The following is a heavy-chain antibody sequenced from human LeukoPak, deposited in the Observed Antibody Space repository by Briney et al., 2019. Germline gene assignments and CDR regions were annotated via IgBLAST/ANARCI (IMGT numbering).Heavy chain of an antibody. Sequence: PGGSLRLPCVASGFTFSSITMGWVRQAPGRGLEWVSSITAIDGRTYYADSVRGRFTISRDNSKNTVYLQLNSLRAGDTAIYYCTKDRRGPAAGTWYFDSWGQGTLVTVSS. CDR1: GFTFSSIT. J-gene: IGHJ4*02. CDR3: TKDRRGPAAGTWYFDS. CDR2: ITAIDGRT. D-gene: IGHD6-13*01. V-gene: IGHV3-23*01.